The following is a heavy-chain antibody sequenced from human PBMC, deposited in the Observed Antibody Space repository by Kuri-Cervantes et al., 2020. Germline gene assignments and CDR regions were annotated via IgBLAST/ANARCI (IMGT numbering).Heavy chain of an antibody. J-gene: IGHJ5*02. CDR3: TRGSWIQLWGPGWFDP. V-gene: IGHV3-20*04. CDR1: GFTFDDYG. Sequence: GESLKISCAASGFTFDDYGMSWVRQAPGKGLEWVSGINWNGGSTGYADSVKGRFTIYRDNAKNSLYLQMNSLKTEDTAVYYCTRGSWIQLWGPGWFDPWGQGTLVTVSS. CDR2: INWNGGST. D-gene: IGHD5-18*01.